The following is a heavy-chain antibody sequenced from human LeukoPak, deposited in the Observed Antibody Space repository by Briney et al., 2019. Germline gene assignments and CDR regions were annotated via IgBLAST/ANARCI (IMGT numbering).Heavy chain of an antibody. Sequence: PGGSLRLSCAASGLTFSSYGMHWVRQAPGKGLEWVAVISYDGSNKYYADSVKGRFTISRDNSKNTPYLQMNSLRAEDTAVYYCAHDGGYWGQGTLVTVSS. V-gene: IGHV3-30*03. CDR3: AHDGGY. J-gene: IGHJ4*02. D-gene: IGHD3-16*01. CDR2: ISYDGSNK. CDR1: GLTFSSYG.